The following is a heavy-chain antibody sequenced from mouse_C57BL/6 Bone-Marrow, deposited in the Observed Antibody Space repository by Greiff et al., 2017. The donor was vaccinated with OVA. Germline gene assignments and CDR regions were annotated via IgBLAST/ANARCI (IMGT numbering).Heavy chain of an antibody. CDR2: ISYDGSN. CDR1: GYSITSGYY. CDR3: ARGLTGVY. D-gene: IGHD4-1*01. J-gene: IGHJ3*01. V-gene: IGHV3-6*01. Sequence: VQLKESGPGLVKPSQSLSLTCSVTGYSITSGYYWNWIRQFPGNKLEWMGYISYDGSNNYNPSLKNRIPITRDTSKNQFFLKLNSVTTEDTATYYCARGLTGVYWGQGTLVTVSA.